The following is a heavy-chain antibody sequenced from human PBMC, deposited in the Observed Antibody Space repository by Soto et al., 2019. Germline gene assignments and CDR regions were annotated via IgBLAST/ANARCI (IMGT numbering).Heavy chain of an antibody. D-gene: IGHD2-15*01. V-gene: IGHV4-59*01. CDR2: IYYSGST. Sequence: QVQLQEAVPGLVKPSETLSLTCTVSGGSISSYYWRWIRQPTGKGLAWIGYIYYSGSTNYNPSLKSLVTISLDTSKYQFSLKLSSVAAADAAVYYCSRGMGSMVLAAPPSVGWFDPSIQGTLVTVSS. CDR1: GGSISSYY. CDR3: SRGMGSMVLAAPPSVGWFDP. J-gene: IGHJ5*02.